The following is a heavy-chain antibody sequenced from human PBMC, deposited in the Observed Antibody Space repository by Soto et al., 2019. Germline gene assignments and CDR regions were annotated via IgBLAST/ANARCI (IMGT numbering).Heavy chain of an antibody. CDR1: GFSFSDYY. D-gene: IGHD3-10*01. CDR2: ISGSANTI. Sequence: VQLVESGGGLVEPGGSLRLSCSASGFSFSDYYMTWIRQAPGKGLEWVSKISGSANTIYYADSVRGRFTVSRDNGKNSVYLQMTSLRAEDTALYYCARDSYYYASECWGHGTLVTVSS. CDR3: ARDSYYYASEC. J-gene: IGHJ4*01. V-gene: IGHV3-11*01.